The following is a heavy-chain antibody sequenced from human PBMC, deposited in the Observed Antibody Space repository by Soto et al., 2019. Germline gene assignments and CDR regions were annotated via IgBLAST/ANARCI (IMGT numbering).Heavy chain of an antibody. V-gene: IGHV1-2*04. CDR1: GDRFTGYY. D-gene: IGHD3-3*01. CDR2: INPNSGGT. CDR3: ARDRNYDFWSGYSPYYYYYMDV. Sequence: SVKPSCKACGDRFTGYYMHWVRQAPKQGLEWMGWINPNSGGTNYAQKFQGWVTMTRDTSISTAYMELSRLRSDDTAVYYCARDRNYDFWSGYSPYYYYYMDVWGKGTTVTVSS. J-gene: IGHJ6*03.